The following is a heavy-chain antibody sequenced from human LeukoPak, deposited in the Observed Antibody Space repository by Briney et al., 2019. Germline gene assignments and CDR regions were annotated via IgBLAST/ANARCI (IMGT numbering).Heavy chain of an antibody. J-gene: IGHJ4*02. Sequence: GGSLGLSCAASGFTFSSYAMSWVRQAPGKGLEWVSAISGSGGSTYYADSVKGRFTISRDNSKNTLYLQMNSLRAEDTAVYYCAKARDYYDSSGPPIDYWGQGTLVTVSS. CDR2: ISGSGGST. V-gene: IGHV3-23*01. CDR1: GFTFSSYA. D-gene: IGHD3-22*01. CDR3: AKARDYYDSSGPPIDY.